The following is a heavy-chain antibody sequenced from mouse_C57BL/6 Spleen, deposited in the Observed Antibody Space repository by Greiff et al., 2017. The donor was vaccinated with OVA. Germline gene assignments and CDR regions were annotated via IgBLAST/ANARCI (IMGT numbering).Heavy chain of an antibody. CDR2: ISYDGSN. J-gene: IGHJ2*01. D-gene: IGHD2-4*01. Sequence: DVQLVESGPGLVKPSQSLSLTCSVTGYSITSGYYWNWIRQFPGNKLEWMGYISYDGSNNYNPSLKNRISITRDTSKNQFFLKLNSVTTEDTATYYCARDYYDYDVYDFDDWGQGTTLTVSS. CDR3: ARDYYDYDVYDFDD. V-gene: IGHV3-6*01. CDR1: GYSITSGYY.